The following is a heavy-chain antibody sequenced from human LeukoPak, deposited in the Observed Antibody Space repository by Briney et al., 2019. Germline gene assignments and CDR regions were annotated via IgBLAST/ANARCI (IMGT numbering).Heavy chain of an antibody. CDR3: ARDMGSGTYYFGHFDR. D-gene: IGHD3-10*01. V-gene: IGHV3-30*12. Sequence: PGRSLRLSCAASGFTFSDCGFHWVRQAPGRGLEWVAFMSFDGSNKYYSDSVKGRFTISRDNFKNTVSLQMNSLRAEDTAVYYCARDMGSGTYYFGHFDRWGQGTLVTVSS. CDR2: MSFDGSNK. J-gene: IGHJ4*02. CDR1: GFTFSDCG.